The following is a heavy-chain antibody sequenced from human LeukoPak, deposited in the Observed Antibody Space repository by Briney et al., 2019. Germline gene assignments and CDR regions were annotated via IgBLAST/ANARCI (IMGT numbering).Heavy chain of an antibody. CDR2: ISWESGSI. D-gene: IGHD5-18*01. V-gene: IGHV3-9*01. CDR3: AKVRYGYGTFGAFEI. CDR1: GFTFDDYA. J-gene: IGHJ3*02. Sequence: GGSLRLSCAAYGFTFDDYAMHWVRQAPGKGLEWVSGISWESGSIGYADSVKGRFTISRDNAKKSLYLQMNSLRAEDTALYYCAKVRYGYGTFGAFEIGGRGTMVTVSS.